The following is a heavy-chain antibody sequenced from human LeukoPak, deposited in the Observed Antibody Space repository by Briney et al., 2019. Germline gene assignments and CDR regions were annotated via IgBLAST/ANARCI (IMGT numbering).Heavy chain of an antibody. CDR2: ISTSSSTK. D-gene: IGHD6-19*01. V-gene: IGHV3-48*01. J-gene: IGHJ4*02. Sequence: PGGSLRLSCAPSGFTFNTYNMICVRQAPGKGLEWDSDISTSSSTKDYADSVKGRFTISRDNAKNSLSLQMNSLRAEDTAVYYCAREAVAGGLIDYWGQGTLVTVSS. CDR1: GFTFNTYN. CDR3: AREAVAGGLIDY.